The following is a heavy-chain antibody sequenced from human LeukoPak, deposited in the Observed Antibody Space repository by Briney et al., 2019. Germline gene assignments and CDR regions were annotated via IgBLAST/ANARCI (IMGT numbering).Heavy chain of an antibody. V-gene: IGHV3-48*02. CDR1: GFTFSYYS. Sequence: GGSLRLSCAASGFTFSYYSMNWVRQAPGKGLEWVSYISNTSSTIYYTDSVKGRFTISRDNAKNSLFLQMNSLRDEDTAMYYCARGRTDFDYWGQGTLVTVSS. CDR2: ISNTSSTI. CDR3: ARGRTDFDY. J-gene: IGHJ4*02.